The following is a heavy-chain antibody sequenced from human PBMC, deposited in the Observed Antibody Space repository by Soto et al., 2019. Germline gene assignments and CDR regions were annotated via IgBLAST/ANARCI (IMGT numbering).Heavy chain of an antibody. Sequence: QLQLQESGSGLVKPSQTLSLTCAVSGGSISSGGYSWSWIRQPPGNGLEWIGYIYHSGSTYYNSCLKSRVTISVDRSKNQFSLKLSSVTAADTAVYYCARVRRRRDYYYGMDVWGQGTTVTVSS. CDR2: IYHSGST. J-gene: IGHJ6*02. V-gene: IGHV4-30-2*01. CDR1: GGSISSGGYS. CDR3: ARVRRRRDYYYGMDV.